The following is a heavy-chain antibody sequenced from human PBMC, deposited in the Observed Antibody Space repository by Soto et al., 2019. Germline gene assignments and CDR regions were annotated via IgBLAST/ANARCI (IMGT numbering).Heavy chain of an antibody. Sequence: SVKVSCKASGGTFSSYTISWVRQAPGQGLEWMGRIIPVLGIANYAQKFQGRVTITADKSTSTAYMELSSLRSEDTAVYYCAREGNSGYGNYYYYYYMDVWGKGTKVTVSS. J-gene: IGHJ6*03. V-gene: IGHV1-69*04. CDR3: AREGNSGYGNYYYYYYMDV. D-gene: IGHD5-12*01. CDR1: GGTFSSYT. CDR2: IIPVLGIA.